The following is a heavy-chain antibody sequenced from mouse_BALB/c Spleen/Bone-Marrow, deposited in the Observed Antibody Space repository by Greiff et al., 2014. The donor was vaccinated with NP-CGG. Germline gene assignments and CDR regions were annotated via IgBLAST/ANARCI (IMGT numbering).Heavy chain of an antibody. D-gene: IGHD2-4*01. CDR1: GFTFSSFG. CDR2: ISSGSSTI. J-gene: IGHJ4*01. CDR3: ARDDYDYAMDY. V-gene: IGHV5-17*02. Sequence: EVKLVESGGGLVQPGGSRKLSCAASGFTFSSFGMHWVRQAPEKGLEWVAYISSGSSTIYYADIVKGRFTISRDNPKNTLFLQMTSLRSEDTAMYYCARDDYDYAMDYWGQGTSVTVSS.